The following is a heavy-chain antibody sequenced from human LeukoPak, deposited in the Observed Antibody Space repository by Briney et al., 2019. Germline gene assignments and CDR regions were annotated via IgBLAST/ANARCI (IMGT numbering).Heavy chain of an antibody. V-gene: IGHV1-69*13. D-gene: IGHD6-19*01. CDR2: IIPIFGTA. CDR3: ARDRISGWYSDY. Sequence: SVKVSCKASGGTFSSYAIGWVRQAPGQGLEWMGGIIPIFGTANYAQKFQGRATITADESTSTAYMELSSLRSEDTAAYYCARDRISGWYSDYWGQGTLVTVSS. CDR1: GGTFSSYA. J-gene: IGHJ4*02.